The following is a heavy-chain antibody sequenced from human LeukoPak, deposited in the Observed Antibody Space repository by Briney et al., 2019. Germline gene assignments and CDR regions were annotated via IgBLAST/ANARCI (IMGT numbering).Heavy chain of an antibody. CDR2: SRSSYI. J-gene: IGHJ3*02. Sequence: SRSSYIHYAESLKGRFTVSRDNTNNSLYLQVNSLRAEDTAVYYCARGDAFDIWGQGTMVTVSS. V-gene: IGHV3-21*01. CDR3: ARGDAFDI.